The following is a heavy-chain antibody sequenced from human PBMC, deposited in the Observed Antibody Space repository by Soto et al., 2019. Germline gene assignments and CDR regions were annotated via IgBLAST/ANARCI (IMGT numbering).Heavy chain of an antibody. J-gene: IGHJ3*02. V-gene: IGHV3-49*01. D-gene: IGHD3-9*01. CDR2: IRSKANGGTT. CDR3: IRFSVYYDPLTGYSTDSFDI. Sequence: GGSLRLSCTASGFTFGDYAMSWFRQAPGKGLEWVGFIRSKANGGTTEFTASVKGRFTISRDDFKSIVYLQMNSLKTEDTAVYYCIRFSVYYDPLTGYSTDSFDIWGQGTMVTVSS. CDR1: GFTFGDYA.